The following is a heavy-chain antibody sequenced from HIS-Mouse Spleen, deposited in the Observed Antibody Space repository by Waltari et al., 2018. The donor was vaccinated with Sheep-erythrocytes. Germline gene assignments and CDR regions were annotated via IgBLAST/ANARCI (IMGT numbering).Heavy chain of an antibody. Sequence: SSVKVSCKASGGTFSSYAISWVRQAPGQGLEWMGRIIPILGIANYAQKFQGRVTITADKSTSTAYMELSSLRSEDTAVYYCAQTGATTPHFDYWGQGTLVTVSS. D-gene: IGHD1-26*01. CDR3: AQTGATTPHFDY. CDR1: GGTFSSYA. J-gene: IGHJ4*02. CDR2: IIPILGIA. V-gene: IGHV1-69*04.